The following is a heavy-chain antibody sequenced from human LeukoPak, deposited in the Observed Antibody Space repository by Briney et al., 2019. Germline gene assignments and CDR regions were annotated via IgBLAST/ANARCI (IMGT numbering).Heavy chain of an antibody. CDR3: ARGLGDSSGYYYSDN. Sequence: SVKVSCKTSGGTFSTYAISWVRQAPGQGLEWMGGIIPIFGTGNYAQKFQGRVTITADESTSTAYMELSSLRSEDTAVYYCARGLGDSSGYYYSDNWGQGTLSSSPQ. CDR2: IIPIFGTG. D-gene: IGHD3-22*01. V-gene: IGHV1-69*01. CDR1: GGTFSTYA. J-gene: IGHJ4*02.